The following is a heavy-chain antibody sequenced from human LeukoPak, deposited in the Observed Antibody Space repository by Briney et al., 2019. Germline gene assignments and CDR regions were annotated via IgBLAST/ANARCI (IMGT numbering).Heavy chain of an antibody. V-gene: IGHV4-39*02. CDR1: GGSISSTSYY. CDR3: ARDRGNGWAFDY. D-gene: IGHD6-19*01. CDR2: VYRTGST. J-gene: IGHJ4*02. Sequence: SETLSLTCTVSGGSISSTSYYWGWIRQPPGKGLKWIGSVYRTGSTHYNPSLNSRVTISVDTSKNQLSLKLTSVTAADTAVYHCARDRGNGWAFDYWGQGTLVTVSS.